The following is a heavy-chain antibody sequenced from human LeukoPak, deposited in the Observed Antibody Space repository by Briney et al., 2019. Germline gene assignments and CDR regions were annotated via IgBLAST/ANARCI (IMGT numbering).Heavy chain of an antibody. Sequence: ASVKVSCKASGYTFTSYAMHWVRQAPGQRLEWMGWINAGNGNTKYSQKFQGRVTITRDTSASTAYMELSSLRSEDTAVYYCAKSRESGSPRTLFDYWGQGTLVTVSS. CDR1: GYTFTSYA. CDR3: AKSRESGSPRTLFDY. CDR2: INAGNGNT. V-gene: IGHV1-3*01. D-gene: IGHD1-26*01. J-gene: IGHJ4*02.